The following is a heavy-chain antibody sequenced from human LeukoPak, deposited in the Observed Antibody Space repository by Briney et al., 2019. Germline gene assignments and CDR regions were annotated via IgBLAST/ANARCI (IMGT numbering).Heavy chain of an antibody. D-gene: IGHD4-17*01. Sequence: SETLSLTCTVSGGSINNYYWSWIRQPPGKGPEWIGYTYYRGSTNYNPSLKSRVTFSVDTSKNQFSLKLNSVTAADTAVYYCARGGDYGDLRYFDYWGQGTLVTVSS. J-gene: IGHJ4*02. V-gene: IGHV4-59*01. CDR1: GGSINNYY. CDR2: TYYRGST. CDR3: ARGGDYGDLRYFDY.